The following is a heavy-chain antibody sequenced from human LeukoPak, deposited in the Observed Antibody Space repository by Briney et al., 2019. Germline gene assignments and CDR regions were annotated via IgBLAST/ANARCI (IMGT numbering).Heavy chain of an antibody. CDR1: GYRFNSHW. CDR2: IYPGDSDA. CDR3: GRLRYHDSMHFDL. V-gene: IGHV5-51*01. J-gene: IGHJ4*02. Sequence: GESLKISCKASGYRFNSHWIGWVRQMPGKGLEWMGIIYPGDSDARYKPSFYGQVTISVDKSISTAYLQWSSLQASDTAMYYCGRLRYHDSMHFDLWGQGTLVTATS. D-gene: IGHD3-22*01.